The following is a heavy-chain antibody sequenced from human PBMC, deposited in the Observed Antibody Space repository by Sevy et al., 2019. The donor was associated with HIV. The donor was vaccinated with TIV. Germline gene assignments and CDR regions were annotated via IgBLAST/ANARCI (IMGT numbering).Heavy chain of an antibody. CDR1: GYTLTEFS. J-gene: IGHJ4*02. D-gene: IGHD3-9*01. CDR3: ATDTTGYHSTLDY. CDR2: FDPGDGDAET. Sequence: ASVKVSCKVSGYTLTEFSIHWVRQAPGKGLEWMGGFDPGDGDAETPYAQKFRDRLTMTADTSTDTVYMELSSLRSEDTAVYYCATDTTGYHSTLDYWGQGTLDTVSS. V-gene: IGHV1-24*01.